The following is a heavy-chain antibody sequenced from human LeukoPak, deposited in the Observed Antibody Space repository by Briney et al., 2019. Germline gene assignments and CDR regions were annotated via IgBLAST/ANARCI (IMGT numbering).Heavy chain of an antibody. V-gene: IGHV1-8*03. CDR1: GYTFTSYD. J-gene: IGHJ3*02. CDR2: MNPNSGNT. Sequence: VASVKVSCKASGYTFTSYDINWVRQATGQGLEWMGWMNPNSGNTGYAQKFQGRVTITRNTSISTAYMELSSLRSEDTAVYYCARGSRLVRDAFDIWGQGTMVTVP. D-gene: IGHD3-9*01. CDR3: ARGSRLVRDAFDI.